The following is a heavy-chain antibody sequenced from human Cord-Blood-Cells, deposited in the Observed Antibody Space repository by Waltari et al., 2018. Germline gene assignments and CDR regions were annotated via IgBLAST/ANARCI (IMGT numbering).Heavy chain of an antibody. J-gene: IGHJ1*01. CDR3: ASRSGQQLVPAEYFQH. D-gene: IGHD6-13*01. CDR2: IIPIFGTA. V-gene: IGHV1-69*06. Sequence: QVQLVQSGAEVKKPGSSVKVSCKASGGTFSSYAISWVRQAPVQGLEWMGGIIPIFGTANYAQKFQGRVTITADKSTSTAYMELSSLRSEDTAVYYCASRSGQQLVPAEYFQHWGQGTLVTVSS. CDR1: GGTFSSYA.